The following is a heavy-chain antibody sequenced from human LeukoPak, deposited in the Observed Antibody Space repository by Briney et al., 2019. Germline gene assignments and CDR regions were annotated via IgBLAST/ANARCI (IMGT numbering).Heavy chain of an antibody. CDR3: AKRLTHSSSWYYLDY. V-gene: IGHV3-23*01. J-gene: IGHJ4*02. CDR2: ISGSGGST. D-gene: IGHD6-13*01. CDR1: GFTFSSYA. Sequence: QPGGSLRLSCAASGFTFSSYAMSWVRQAPGKGLEWVSAISGSGGSTYHADSVKGRFTISRDNSKNTLYLQMNSLRAEDTAVYYCAKRLTHSSSWYYLDYWGQGTLVTVSS.